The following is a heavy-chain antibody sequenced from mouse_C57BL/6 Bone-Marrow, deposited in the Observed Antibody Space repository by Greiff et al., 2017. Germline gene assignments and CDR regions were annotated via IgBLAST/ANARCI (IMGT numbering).Heavy chain of an antibody. CDR3: ARHDAGDYFDY. Sequence: EVQLVESGGDLVKPGGSLKLSCAASGFTFSSYGMSWVRQTPDKRLEWVATISSGGSYTYYPDSVKGRFTFSRDNAKNTLYLQMSSLKSEDTAMYYCARHDAGDYFDYWGQGTTLTVSS. V-gene: IGHV5-6*01. J-gene: IGHJ2*01. CDR1: GFTFSSYG. CDR2: ISSGGSYT.